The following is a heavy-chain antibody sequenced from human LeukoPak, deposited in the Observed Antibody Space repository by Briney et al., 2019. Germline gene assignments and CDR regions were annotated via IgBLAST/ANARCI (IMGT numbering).Heavy chain of an antibody. J-gene: IGHJ6*02. Sequence: GASVKVSCKASGYTFTSYDINWVRQATGQGLEWMGWMNPNSGNTGYAQKFQGRVTMTRNTSISTAYMELSSLRSEDTAVYYCGIGRDHHCYYYYGMDVWGQGTTVTVSS. V-gene: IGHV1-8*01. D-gene: IGHD1-14*01. CDR3: GIGRDHHCYYYYGMDV. CDR2: MNPNSGNT. CDR1: GYTFTSYD.